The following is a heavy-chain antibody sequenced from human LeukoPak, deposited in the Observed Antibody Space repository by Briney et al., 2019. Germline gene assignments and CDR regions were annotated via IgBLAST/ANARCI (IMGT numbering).Heavy chain of an antibody. CDR2: INPNSGGT. CDR1: GYTFTGYY. CDR3: TRGTSIAGPYYYYGMDV. V-gene: IGHV1-2*02. D-gene: IGHD6-6*01. Sequence: ASVKASCKASGYTFTGYYMHWVRQAPGQGLEWMGWINPNSGGTNYAQKFQGRVTMTRDTSISTAYMELSRLRSDDTAVYYCTRGTSIAGPYYYYGMDVWGQGTTVTVSS. J-gene: IGHJ6*02.